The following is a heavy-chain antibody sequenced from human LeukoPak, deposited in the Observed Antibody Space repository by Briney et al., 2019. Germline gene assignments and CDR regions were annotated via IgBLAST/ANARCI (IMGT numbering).Heavy chain of an antibody. Sequence: GGSLRLSCAASGFTFSNYAMSWVRQAPGKGLEWVANIKQDGSEKYYVESVRGRFTISRDNAKNSLSLQMNSLRAEDTAVYYCARTIGYGSGNDQAGGWGQGTLVTVSS. CDR3: ARTIGYGSGNDQAGG. V-gene: IGHV3-7*01. CDR2: IKQDGSEK. D-gene: IGHD3-10*01. CDR1: GFTFSNYA. J-gene: IGHJ4*02.